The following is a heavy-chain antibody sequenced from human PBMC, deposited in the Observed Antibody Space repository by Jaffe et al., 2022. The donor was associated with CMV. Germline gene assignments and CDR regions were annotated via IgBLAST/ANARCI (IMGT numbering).Heavy chain of an antibody. J-gene: IGHJ4*02. CDR2: IYYSGST. D-gene: IGHD4-4*01. Sequence: QVQLQESGPGLVKPSETLSLTCTVSGGSISSYYWSWIRQPPGKGLEWIGYIYYSGSTNYNPSLKSRVTISVDTSKNQFSLKLSSVTAADTAVYYCARYSNYHYFDYWGQGTLVTVSS. V-gene: IGHV4-59*08. CDR3: ARYSNYHYFDY. CDR1: GGSISSYY.